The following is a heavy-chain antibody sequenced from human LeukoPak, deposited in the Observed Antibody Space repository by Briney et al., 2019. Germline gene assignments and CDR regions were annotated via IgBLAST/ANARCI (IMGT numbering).Heavy chain of an antibody. V-gene: IGHV1-69*06. D-gene: IGHD3-10*01. Sequence: SVKVSCKASGGTFSSYAISWVRQARGQGLEWMGEPIPIFGTANYAQKFQGRVTITADKSTSTAYMELSSLRSEDTAVYYCASSRYGSGSYYNGDYWGQGTLVTVSS. CDR2: PIPIFGTA. J-gene: IGHJ4*02. CDR1: GGTFSSYA. CDR3: ASSRYGSGSYYNGDY.